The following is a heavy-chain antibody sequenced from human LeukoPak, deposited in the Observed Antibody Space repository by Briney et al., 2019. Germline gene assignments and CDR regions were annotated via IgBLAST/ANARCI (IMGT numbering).Heavy chain of an antibody. J-gene: IGHJ4*02. V-gene: IGHV4-59*01. Sequence: PSETLSLTCTVSGDSISSYYWSWIRQPPGKGLEWIGYIYYSGSTNYYPSLKNRVTISVDTSKNQFSLKLSSVTAADTAVYYCARGGLYYDSYWGQGTLVTVSS. CDR1: GDSISSYY. D-gene: IGHD3-3*01. CDR2: IYYSGST. CDR3: ARGGLYYDSY.